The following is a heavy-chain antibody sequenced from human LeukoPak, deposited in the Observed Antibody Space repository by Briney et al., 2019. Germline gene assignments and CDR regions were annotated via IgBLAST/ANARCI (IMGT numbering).Heavy chain of an antibody. CDR1: GYSFTSYW. Sequence: GESLQISCQGSGYSFTSYWIGWVRQMPGKGLEWMGIIYPGDSDTRYGPSFQGQVTISADKSISTAYLQWSSLKASDTAMYYCARPSSGYKDAFDIWGQGTMVTVSS. D-gene: IGHD5-12*01. CDR2: IYPGDSDT. V-gene: IGHV5-51*01. J-gene: IGHJ3*02. CDR3: ARPSSGYKDAFDI.